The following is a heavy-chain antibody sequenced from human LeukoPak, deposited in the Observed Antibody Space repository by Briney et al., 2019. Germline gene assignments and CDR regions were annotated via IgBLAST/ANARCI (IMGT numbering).Heavy chain of an antibody. V-gene: IGHV3-23*01. J-gene: IGHJ4*02. Sequence: GGSLRLSCAASGFTFSSYGMSWVRQAPGKGLEWVSAISGSGERTYYADSVKGRFTISRDNSKNTLYLQMNSLRAEDTAVYYCAKDRGIISDYWGQGILVTVSS. CDR2: ISGSGERT. CDR3: AKDRGIISDY. D-gene: IGHD3-10*01. CDR1: GFTFSSYG.